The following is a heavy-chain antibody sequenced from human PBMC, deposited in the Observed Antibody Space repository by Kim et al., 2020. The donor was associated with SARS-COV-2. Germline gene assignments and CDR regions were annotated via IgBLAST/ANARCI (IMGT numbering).Heavy chain of an antibody. CDR3: AKDPYDSSGYYPTGYFDY. J-gene: IGHJ4*02. CDR1: GFTFSSYA. D-gene: IGHD3-22*01. V-gene: IGHV3-23*01. Sequence: GGSLRLSCAASGFTFSSYAMSWVRQAPGKGLEWVSAISGIGGSTYYADSVKGRFTISRDNSKNTLYLQMNSLRAEDAAVYYCAKDPYDSSGYYPTGYFDYWGQGTLVTVSS. CDR2: ISGIGGST.